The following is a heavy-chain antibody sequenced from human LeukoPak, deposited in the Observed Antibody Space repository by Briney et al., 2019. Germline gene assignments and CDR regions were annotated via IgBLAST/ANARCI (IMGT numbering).Heavy chain of an antibody. CDR2: IYYSGST. J-gene: IGHJ4*02. CDR1: GGSISSSSYY. Sequence: SETLSLTCTVSGGSISSSSYYWGWIRQPPGKGLEWIGYIYYSGSTYYNPSLKSRVTISVDTSKNQFSLKLSSVTAADTAVYYCARALVTYYYDSSGYSGLFAYWGQGTLVTVSS. D-gene: IGHD3-22*01. CDR3: ARALVTYYYDSSGYSGLFAY. V-gene: IGHV4-30-4*08.